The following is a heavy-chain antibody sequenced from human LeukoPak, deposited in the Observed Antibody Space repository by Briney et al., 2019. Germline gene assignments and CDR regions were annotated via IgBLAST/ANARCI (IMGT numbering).Heavy chain of an antibody. CDR2: LYSGGST. Sequence: GGSLRLSCAASGFTVSRGYMSWVRQAPGKGLEWVSTLYSGGSTYYADSVKGRFTISRDNSKNTLYLQMNSLRAEDTAVYYCARARDRWELRGVFDYWGQGTLVTVSS. V-gene: IGHV3-66*01. D-gene: IGHD1-26*01. J-gene: IGHJ4*02. CDR1: GFTVSRGY. CDR3: ARARDRWELRGVFDY.